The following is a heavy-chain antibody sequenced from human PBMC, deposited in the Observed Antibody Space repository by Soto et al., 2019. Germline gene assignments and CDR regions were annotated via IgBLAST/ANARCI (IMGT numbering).Heavy chain of an antibody. D-gene: IGHD3-3*01. CDR3: ARAPHLWSGYCGGDGMDV. CDR1: GYTFTGYY. CDR2: INTNSGGT. J-gene: IGHJ6*02. V-gene: IGHV1-2*04. Sequence: QVQLVQSGAEVKKPGASVKVSCKASGYTFTGYYMHWVRQAPGQGLEWMGWINTNSGGTNYAQKFQGWVTMTRDTAISTAYMEMSRLRTEDTAVYYCARAPHLWSGYCGGDGMDVWGQGTTVTVSS.